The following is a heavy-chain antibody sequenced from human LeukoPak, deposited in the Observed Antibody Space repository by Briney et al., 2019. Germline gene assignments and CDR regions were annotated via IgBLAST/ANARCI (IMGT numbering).Heavy chain of an antibody. CDR1: GYYFTSHW. V-gene: IGHV5-51*01. CDR3: ARGRGYIYGLIDY. D-gene: IGHD5-18*01. CDR2: IYPSDPDT. J-gene: IGHJ4*02. Sequence: GESLKISCKGSGYYFTSHWIGWVRQMPGKGLEWMGIIYPSDPDTKYRPSFQGQVTISADKSITTAYLHWSSLKASDTATYYCARGRGYIYGLIDYWGQGTLVTVSS.